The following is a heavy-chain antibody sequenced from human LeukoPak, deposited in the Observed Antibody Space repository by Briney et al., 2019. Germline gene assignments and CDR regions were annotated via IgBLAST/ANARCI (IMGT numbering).Heavy chain of an antibody. V-gene: IGHV4-59*01. CDR2: IYYSGST. CDR1: GGSISSYY. D-gene: IGHD5-12*01. Sequence: PSETLSLTCTVSGGSISSYYWSWIRQPPGKGLEWIGYIYYSGSTNYNPSLKSRVTISVDTSKNQFSLKLSSVTAADTAVYYCARDISLTFYGMDVWGQGTTVTVSS. CDR3: ARDISLTFYGMDV. J-gene: IGHJ6*02.